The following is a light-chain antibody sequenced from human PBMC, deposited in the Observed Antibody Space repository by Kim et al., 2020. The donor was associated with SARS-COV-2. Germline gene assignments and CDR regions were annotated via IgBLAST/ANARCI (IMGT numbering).Light chain of an antibody. V-gene: IGKV3-11*01. CDR1: HGVSNY. Sequence: FPPERSAPPSCSASHGVSNYLTWYQQRPGQAPRLLIYDASSRATGIPARFSGSGSGIDFTLTISSLEPEDFAVYYCQQHSHWPPTFGGGTKVDIK. J-gene: IGKJ4*01. CDR2: DAS. CDR3: QQHSHWPPT.